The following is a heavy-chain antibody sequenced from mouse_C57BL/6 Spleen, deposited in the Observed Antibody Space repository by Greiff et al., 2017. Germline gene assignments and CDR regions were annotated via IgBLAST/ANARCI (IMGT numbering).Heavy chain of an antibody. CDR2: IWGDGSA. V-gene: IGHV2-3*01. Sequence: VMLVESGPGLVAPSQSLSITCTVSGFSLTSYGVSWVRQPPGKGLEWLGVIWGDGSANYHSAFISRLSITKDNSTSQVFLKLNSLQTDDTATYYCARRAYYDYLDYWGQGTTLTVSS. D-gene: IGHD2-4*01. CDR3: ARRAYYDYLDY. CDR1: GFSLTSYG. J-gene: IGHJ2*01.